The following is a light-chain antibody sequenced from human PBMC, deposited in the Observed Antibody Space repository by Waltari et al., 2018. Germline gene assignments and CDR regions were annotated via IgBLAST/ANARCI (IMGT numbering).Light chain of an antibody. CDR1: QSISSW. J-gene: IGKJ1*01. CDR3: QQYNSYPWT. V-gene: IGKV1-5*03. Sequence: QSPSTLSASIGDRVTITCRASQSISSWLAWYQQKPGKAPKVLIYKASTLESGVPSRFSGSGSGTEFTLTISSLQPDDFATYYCQQYNSYPWTFGQGTKVEIK. CDR2: KAS.